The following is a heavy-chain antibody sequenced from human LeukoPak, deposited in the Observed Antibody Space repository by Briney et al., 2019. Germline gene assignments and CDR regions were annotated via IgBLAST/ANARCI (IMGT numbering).Heavy chain of an antibody. V-gene: IGHV1-18*01. CDR1: GYTFTSYG. CDR3: ARSTVTTYGDWFDP. J-gene: IGHJ5*02. Sequence: ASVKASYKASGYTFTSYGISWVRQAPGQGLEWMGWISAYNGNTNYAQKVQGRVTMTTDTSTSTTYMELRSLRSDDTAVYYCARSTVTTYGDWFDPWGQGTLVTVSS. CDR2: ISAYNGNT. D-gene: IGHD4-17*01.